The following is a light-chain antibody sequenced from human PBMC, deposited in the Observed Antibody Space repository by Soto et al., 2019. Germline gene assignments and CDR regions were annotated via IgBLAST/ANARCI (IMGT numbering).Light chain of an antibody. V-gene: IGKV3-15*01. CDR1: QSVSSN. CDR2: GAS. J-gene: IGKJ4*01. CDR3: QQYNNWPFT. Sequence: EIVMTQSPATLSVFPGERATLSCRASQSVSSNLAWYQQKPGQAPRLLIYGASTRATGIPARFSGSGSGTEFTLTISSLQSEDFAVYYCQQYNNWPFTFGGGTKV.